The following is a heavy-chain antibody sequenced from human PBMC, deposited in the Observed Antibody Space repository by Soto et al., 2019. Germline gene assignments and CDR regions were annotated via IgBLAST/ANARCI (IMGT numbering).Heavy chain of an antibody. D-gene: IGHD2-8*01. CDR2: VSSGGETT. J-gene: IGHJ4*02. V-gene: IGHV3-30*18. Sequence: PGGSLRLSCAGSGFTFSHYGTHWVRQAPGKGLEWVAVVSSGGETTYYADSVKGRFTISRDNSKNTMYLQMSRLRPEDTAVYYCAKEGDIVLGSVVGPYAFSFDHWGQGTRVTVSS. CDR3: AKEGDIVLGSVVGPYAFSFDH. CDR1: GFTFSHYG.